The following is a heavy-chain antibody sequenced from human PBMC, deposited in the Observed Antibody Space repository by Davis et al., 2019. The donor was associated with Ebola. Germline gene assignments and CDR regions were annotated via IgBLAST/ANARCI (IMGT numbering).Heavy chain of an antibody. CDR3: ARDLTMGGFDA. CDR1: CDTLPSAKAA. J-gene: IGHJ5*02. D-gene: IGHD5-24*01. Sequence: QTLSLTFSISCDTLPSAKAAWHLIRQSPSRCLEWLGRTYYRSEWYSDYAESVKGRLIINIDASANQFPLQLHSVTVDDTATYYCARDLTMGGFDAWGQGTLVTVSS. CDR2: TYYRSEWYS. V-gene: IGHV6-1*01.